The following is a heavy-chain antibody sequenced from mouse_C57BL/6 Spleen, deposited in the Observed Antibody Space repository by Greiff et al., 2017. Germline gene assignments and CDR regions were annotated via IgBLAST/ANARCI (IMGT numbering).Heavy chain of an antibody. V-gene: IGHV1-53*01. Sequence: GQGLEWIGNINPSNGGTNYNEKFKSKATLTVDKSSSTAYMQLSSLTSEDSAVYYCARSIYGSPNWYFDVWGTGTTVTVSS. J-gene: IGHJ1*03. CDR2: INPSNGGT. D-gene: IGHD1-1*01. CDR3: ARSIYGSPNWYFDV.